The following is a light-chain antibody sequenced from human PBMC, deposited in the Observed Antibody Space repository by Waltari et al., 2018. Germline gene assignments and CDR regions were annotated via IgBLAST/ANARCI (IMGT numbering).Light chain of an antibody. CDR3: AAWDDGLNGYV. CDR1: SSNIGSKV. J-gene: IGLJ1*01. V-gene: IGLV1-44*01. CDR2: SNS. Sequence: QSVLTQPPSASGTPGQRVTISCSGRSSNIGSKVGTWYQPLPGTAPKLLIYSNSQRPSGVPDRFSGSKSGTSASLAISGLQSADEADYYCAAWDDGLNGYVFGIGTTVTVL.